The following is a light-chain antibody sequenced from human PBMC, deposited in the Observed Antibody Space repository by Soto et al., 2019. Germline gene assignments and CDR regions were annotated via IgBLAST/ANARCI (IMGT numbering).Light chain of an antibody. CDR1: QSVSSY. CDR2: DAS. CDR3: QQRSNWPQYT. V-gene: IGKV3-11*01. Sequence: EIVLTQSPATLSLSPGERATLSCRASQSVSSYLAWYQQKPGQAPRLLIYDASTRATGIPARFSGRGYGTDFTLPISSLEPEDFAVYYCQQRSNWPQYTFGQGTKLEIK. J-gene: IGKJ2*01.